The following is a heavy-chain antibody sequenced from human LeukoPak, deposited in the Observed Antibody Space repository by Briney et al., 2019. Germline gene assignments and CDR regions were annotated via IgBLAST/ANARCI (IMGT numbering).Heavy chain of an antibody. CDR2: ISGSGGST. J-gene: IGHJ5*02. D-gene: IGHD6-19*01. Sequence: GGSLRLSCAASGFTFSSYAMSWVRQAPGKGLEWVSAISGSGGSTYYADSVRGRFTISRDNSKNTLYLQMNSLRAEDTAVYYCAKDTIAVAGRNWFDPWGQGTLVTVSS. CDR3: AKDTIAVAGRNWFDP. CDR1: GFTFSSYA. V-gene: IGHV3-23*01.